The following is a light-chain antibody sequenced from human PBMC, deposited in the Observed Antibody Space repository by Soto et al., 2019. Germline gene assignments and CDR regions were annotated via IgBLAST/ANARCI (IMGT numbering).Light chain of an antibody. CDR3: QQYNSYSPT. V-gene: IGKV1-5*03. Sequence: DIQMTQSPSTLSASVGDRVTITCRASQSISTWLAWYQQEPGKAPKLLIHKASSLQSGVPSRFSGSGSGTEFTLPISSLHPDDFATYYCQQYNSYSPTFGQGTRVEIK. CDR1: QSISTW. J-gene: IGKJ1*01. CDR2: KAS.